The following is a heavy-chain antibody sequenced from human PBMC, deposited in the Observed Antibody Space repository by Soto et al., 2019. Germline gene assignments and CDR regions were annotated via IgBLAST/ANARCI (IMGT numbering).Heavy chain of an antibody. CDR3: ARARYDYVWGSYRPYFDY. D-gene: IGHD3-16*02. CDR1: GFTFSSYD. V-gene: IGHV3-13*01. J-gene: IGHJ4*02. Sequence: GGSLRLSCAASGFTFSSYDMHWVRQATGKGLEWVSAIGTAGDTYYPGSVKGRFTISRENAKNSLYLQMNSLRAGDTAVYYCARARYDYVWGSYRPYFDYWGQGTLVTVSS. CDR2: IGTAGDT.